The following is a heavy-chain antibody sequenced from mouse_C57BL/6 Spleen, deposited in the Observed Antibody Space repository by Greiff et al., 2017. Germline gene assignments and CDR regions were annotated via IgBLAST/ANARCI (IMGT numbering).Heavy chain of an antibody. CDR2: ISDGGSYT. Sequence: DVKLQESGGGLVKPGGSLKLSCAASGFTFSSYAMSWVRQTPEKRLEWVATISDGGSYTYYPDNVKGRFTISRDNAKNNLYLQMSHLKSEDTAMYYCARDLFYDYDDAMDYWGQGTSVTVSS. V-gene: IGHV5-4*01. D-gene: IGHD2-4*01. J-gene: IGHJ4*01. CDR3: ARDLFYDYDDAMDY. CDR1: GFTFSSYA.